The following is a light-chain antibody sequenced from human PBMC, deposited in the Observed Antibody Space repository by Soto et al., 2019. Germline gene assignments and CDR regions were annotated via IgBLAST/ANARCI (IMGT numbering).Light chain of an antibody. Sequence: QSALTQPASVSGSPGQSITISCTGTSSDVGGYNHVSWYQQHPGKAPKLMIYEVTNRPSGVSTRFSGSKSGNTASLTISGLQSSDEADYYCSSYTSGSTRVFGTGTKDTAL. CDR1: SSDVGGYNH. V-gene: IGLV2-14*01. J-gene: IGLJ1*01. CDR3: SSYTSGSTRV. CDR2: EVT.